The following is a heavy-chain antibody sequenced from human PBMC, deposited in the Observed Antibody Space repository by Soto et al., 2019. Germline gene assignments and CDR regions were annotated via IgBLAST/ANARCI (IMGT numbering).Heavy chain of an antibody. CDR1: GYTFTSYG. D-gene: IGHD3-16*01. J-gene: IGHJ5*02. CDR2: ISTYNGNT. CDR3: ARAKVLITPNWSDP. V-gene: IGHV1-18*01. Sequence: QVQLVQSGGEVKKPGASVKVSCKASGYTFTSYGITWVRQAPGQGLEYLGWISTYNGNTDFAQKVQNRVTLTTDTSTSTAYMELRSLRPDDTAVYYCARAKVLITPNWSDPWGQGTLVTVSS.